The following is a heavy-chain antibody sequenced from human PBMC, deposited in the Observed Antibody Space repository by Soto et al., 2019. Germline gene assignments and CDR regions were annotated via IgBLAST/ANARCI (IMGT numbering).Heavy chain of an antibody. CDR2: IIKDGSEK. J-gene: IGHJ4*02. V-gene: IGHV3-7*03. D-gene: IGHD3-10*01. CDR3: ARDWGGLGY. CDR1: GLNFSNYW. Sequence: PVGSLRLSYAASGLNFSNYWMTWVRQAPWKGLEWVANIIKDGSEKSYVDSVKGRFTISRDNAKNSLYLEMNSLRVEDTAVYYCARDWGGLGYWGRGTLVTVSS.